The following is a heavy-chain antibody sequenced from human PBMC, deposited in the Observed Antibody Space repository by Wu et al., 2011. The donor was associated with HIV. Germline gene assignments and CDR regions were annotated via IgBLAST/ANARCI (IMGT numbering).Heavy chain of an antibody. CDR1: GYTFTSXG. CDR3: ARDGSSAQLDLYYNHMDV. CDR2: ISAYNGNT. J-gene: IGHJ6*03. D-gene: IGHD6-6*01. Sequence: QVQLVQSGIEVKKPGASVKVSCKASGYTFTSXGISWVRQAPGQGLEWMGWISAYNGNTNYAQKLQDRVTMTTDTSTSTAYMELRSLRSDDTAVYYCARDGSSAQLDLYYNHMDVWGKGTTVTVSS. V-gene: IGHV1-18*01.